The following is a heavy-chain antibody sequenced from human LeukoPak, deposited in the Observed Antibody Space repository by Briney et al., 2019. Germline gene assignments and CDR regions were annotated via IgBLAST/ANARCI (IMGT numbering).Heavy chain of an antibody. V-gene: IGHV1-2*02. CDR3: ARGNYDSSGYYYYYYYYYMDV. CDR1: GYTFTGYY. Sequence: ASVKVSCKASGYTFTGYYMHWVRQAPGQGLEWMGWINPNSGGTNYAQKFQGRVTMTRDTSISTAYMELSRLRSDDTAVYYCARGNYDSSGYYYYYYYYYMDVWGKGTTVTISS. J-gene: IGHJ6*03. D-gene: IGHD3-22*01. CDR2: INPNSGGT.